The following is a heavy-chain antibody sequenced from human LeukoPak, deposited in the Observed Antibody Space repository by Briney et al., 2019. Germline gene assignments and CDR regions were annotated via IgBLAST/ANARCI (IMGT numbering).Heavy chain of an antibody. J-gene: IGHJ6*03. CDR2: IGAYNGNT. CDR3: ARARVVGYYYYYYMDV. D-gene: IGHD1-26*01. CDR1: GYTFTSYD. V-gene: IGHV1-18*01. Sequence: ASVKVSCKASGYTFTSYDINWVRQATGQGLEWMGWIGAYNGNTNYAQKLQGRVTMTTDTSTSTAYMELRSLRSDDTAVYYCARARVVGYYYYYYMDVWGKGTTVTISS.